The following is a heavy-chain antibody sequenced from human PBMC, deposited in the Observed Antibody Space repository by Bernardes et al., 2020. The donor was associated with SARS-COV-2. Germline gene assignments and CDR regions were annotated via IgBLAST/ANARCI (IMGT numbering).Heavy chain of an antibody. CDR1: GSSVSRGGYY. V-gene: IGHV4-61*08. J-gene: IGHJ4*02. Sequence: LSLTCTVSGSSVSRGGYYWILIRQPPGKGLEWVGFIYYNGNTNYNPSLKSRVTISVDTSKNQLSLKLTSVTAADTAVYYCARDVRGGTLDYWGQGNPVTVSS. CDR3: ARDVRGGTLDY. CDR2: IYYNGNT. D-gene: IGHD2-15*01.